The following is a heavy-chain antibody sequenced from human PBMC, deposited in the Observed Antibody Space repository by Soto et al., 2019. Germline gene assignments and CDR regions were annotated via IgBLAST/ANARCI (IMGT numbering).Heavy chain of an antibody. CDR2: ISYGGAT. J-gene: IGHJ3*01. CDR3: ATSPRFAFDF. V-gene: IGHV4-61*01. CDR1: GGSVSGDNNY. D-gene: IGHD3-16*01. Sequence: QVQLEESGPGLVKPSETLSLTCSFSGGSVSGDNNYWSWIRQSPGKGLEWIGFISYGGATIYNPSLKSRLTISVDRSKNQFSLRLSSVTASDTALYYCATSPRFAFDFWGQGTTVIVSS.